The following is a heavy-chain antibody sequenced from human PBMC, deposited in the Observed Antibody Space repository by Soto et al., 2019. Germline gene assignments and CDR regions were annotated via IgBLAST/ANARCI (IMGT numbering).Heavy chain of an antibody. CDR3: ARSVGFGEFTNC. CDR2: IYWDDDK. Sequence: QITLKESGPTLVKPTQTLTLTCTFSGFSLSTSGVSVGWIRQPPGKALEWLALIYWDDDKRYSPSLKSRLTITKDTSNNQVVLTWTNMDPVDTATYYCARSVGFGEFTNCWGQGTLVTVSS. V-gene: IGHV2-5*02. D-gene: IGHD3-10*01. J-gene: IGHJ4*02. CDR1: GFSLSTSGVS.